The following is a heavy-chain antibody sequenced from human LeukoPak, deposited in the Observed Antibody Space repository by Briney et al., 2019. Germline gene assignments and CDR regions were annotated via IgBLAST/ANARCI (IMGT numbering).Heavy chain of an antibody. CDR2: IRDDGSNK. V-gene: IGHV3-30*02. Sequence: GGSLRLSCAASGFTFSSYGMHWVRPAPGKGLEWVAFIRDDGSNKHYADSVKGRFTISRDNSKNTLYLQMNSLRVEDTAVYYCARDPGPYGDYMDVWGKGTTVTVSS. CDR1: GFTFSSYG. J-gene: IGHJ6*03. CDR3: ARDPGPYGDYMDV. D-gene: IGHD1-1*01.